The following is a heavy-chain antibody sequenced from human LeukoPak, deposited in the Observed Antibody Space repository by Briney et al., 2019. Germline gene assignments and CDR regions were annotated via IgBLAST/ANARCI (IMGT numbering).Heavy chain of an antibody. D-gene: IGHD3-9*01. J-gene: IGHJ4*02. CDR2: IWYDGSNK. Sequence: GGSLRLSCAASGFTFSSYGMHWVRQAPGKGLEWVAVIWYDGSNKYYADSVKGRFTISRDNSKNTLYLQMNSLRAEDTAVYYCAKDPDYDILTGTTFDYWGQGTLVTVSS. CDR1: GFTFSSYG. V-gene: IGHV3-33*06. CDR3: AKDPDYDILTGTTFDY.